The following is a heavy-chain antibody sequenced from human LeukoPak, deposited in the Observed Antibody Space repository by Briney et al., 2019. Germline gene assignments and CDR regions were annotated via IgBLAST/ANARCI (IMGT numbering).Heavy chain of an antibody. CDR3: ASHSSGWYRYFDY. V-gene: IGHV4-34*01. Sequence: PSETLSLTCAVYGGSFSGYYWSWIRQPPGKGLEWIGEINHSGSTNYNPSLKSRVTISVDTSKNQFSLKLSSVTAADTAVYYCASHSSGWYRYFDYWGQGTLVTVSS. D-gene: IGHD6-19*01. CDR2: INHSGST. CDR1: GGSFSGYY. J-gene: IGHJ4*02.